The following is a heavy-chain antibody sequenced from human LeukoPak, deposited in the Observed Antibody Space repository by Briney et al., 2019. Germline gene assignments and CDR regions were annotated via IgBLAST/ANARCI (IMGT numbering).Heavy chain of an antibody. Sequence: PSETLSLTCTVSGYSISSGYYWGWIRQPPGKGLEWIGSIYHSGSTYYNPSLKSRVTISVDTSKNQFSLKLSSVTAADTAVYYCASPRDTVVVVAATSGYFDLWGRGTLVTVSS. CDR3: ASPRDTVVVVAATSGYFDL. V-gene: IGHV4-38-2*02. D-gene: IGHD2-15*01. J-gene: IGHJ2*01. CDR2: IYHSGST. CDR1: GYSISSGYY.